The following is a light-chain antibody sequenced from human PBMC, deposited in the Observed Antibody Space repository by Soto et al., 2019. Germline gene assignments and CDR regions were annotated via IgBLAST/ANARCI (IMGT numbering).Light chain of an antibody. J-gene: IGKJ1*01. CDR3: QHYNSYSEA. V-gene: IGKV1-5*03. CDR1: QTLSSW. Sequence: DIQMTQSPSTLSGSVGDRVTITCRASQTLSSWLAWYQQKPGKAPKLLIYKASTLKSGVPSRFSGSGSGTEFTLTISSLQPDDFATYYCQHYNSYSEAFGQGNKVELK. CDR2: KAS.